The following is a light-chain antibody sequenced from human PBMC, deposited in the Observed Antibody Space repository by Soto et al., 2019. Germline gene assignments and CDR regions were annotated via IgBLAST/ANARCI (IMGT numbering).Light chain of an antibody. CDR2: GAS. Sequence: EIVMTQSPATLSVSPGERATLSCRASQSVSSNLAWYQHKPGQAPRLLIYGASTRATNIPARVSASGSGTEFSLTISSLQSEEFAVYYCQQYNNWPPKQYTFGQGTKLEIK. J-gene: IGKJ2*01. CDR1: QSVSSN. CDR3: QQYNNWPPKQYT. V-gene: IGKV3-15*01.